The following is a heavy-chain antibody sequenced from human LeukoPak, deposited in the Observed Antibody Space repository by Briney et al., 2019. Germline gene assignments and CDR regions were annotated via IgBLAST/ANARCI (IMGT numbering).Heavy chain of an antibody. CDR3: ARDSGGSYYPRPPFDY. CDR2: IYYSGST. Sequence: SETLSLTCTVSGGSISSYYWSWIRQPPGKGLEWVGYIYYSGSTNYNPSLKSRVTISVDTSKNQFSLKLSSVTAADTAVYYCARDSGGSYYPRPPFDYWGQGNLVTVSS. D-gene: IGHD1-26*01. CDR1: GGSISSYY. J-gene: IGHJ4*02. V-gene: IGHV4-59*01.